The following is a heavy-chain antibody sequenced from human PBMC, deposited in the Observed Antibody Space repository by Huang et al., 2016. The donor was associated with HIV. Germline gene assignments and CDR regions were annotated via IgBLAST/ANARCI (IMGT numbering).Heavy chain of an antibody. D-gene: IGHD5-18*01. CDR3: TREPRAFTYGYFDY. CDR2: ISLEGSDT. V-gene: IGHV3-30-3*01. Sequence: QVQLVESGGGVVLTGRSLRLSCEVSGFTYRTYAMHWVRQAPGKGLEVVSVISLEGSDTYYVDSVQVRFTISRDNFKNTMYLDMNSLRAEDTAVYYCTREPRAFTYGYFDYWGQGTLVTVSA. CDR1: GFTYRTYA. J-gene: IGHJ4*02.